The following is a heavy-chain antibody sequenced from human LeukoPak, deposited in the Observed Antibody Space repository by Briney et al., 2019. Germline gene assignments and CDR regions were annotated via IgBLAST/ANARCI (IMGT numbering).Heavy chain of an antibody. V-gene: IGHV4-59*12. CDR3: ARAHYYDSSGYYWFDP. CDR2: IYYSGST. J-gene: IGHJ5*02. CDR1: GGSISSYY. Sequence: SETLSLTCTVSGGSISSYYWSWIRQPPGKGLEWIGSIYYSGSTYYNPSLKSRVTISVDTSKNQFSLKLSSVTAADTAVYYCARAHYYDSSGYYWFDPWGQGTLVTVSS. D-gene: IGHD3-22*01.